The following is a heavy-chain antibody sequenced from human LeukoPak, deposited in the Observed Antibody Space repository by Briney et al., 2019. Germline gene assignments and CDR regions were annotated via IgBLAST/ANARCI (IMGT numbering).Heavy chain of an antibody. Sequence: GGSLRLSCAASGFTFSSYGMHWVRQAPGKGLEWVAVISYDGSNKYYADSVKGRFTISRDNSKNTLYLQMNSLRAEDTAVYYCARGLSGYSSLDYWGQGTLVTVSS. V-gene: IGHV3-30*03. CDR3: ARGLSGYSSLDY. D-gene: IGHD5-18*01. J-gene: IGHJ4*02. CDR1: GFTFSSYG. CDR2: ISYDGSNK.